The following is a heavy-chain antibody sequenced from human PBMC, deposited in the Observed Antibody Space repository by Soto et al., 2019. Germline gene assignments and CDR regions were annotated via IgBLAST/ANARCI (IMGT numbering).Heavy chain of an antibody. CDR2: ISAYNGNT. J-gene: IGHJ4*02. D-gene: IGHD3-16*02. CDR3: ARDSNDYVWGSYRYNPYFDY. CDR1: GYTFTSYG. Sequence: ASVKVSCKASGYTFTSYGISWVRQAPGRGLEWMGWISAYNGNTNYAQKLQGRVTMTTDTSTSTAYMELRSLRSDDTAVYYCARDSNDYVWGSYRYNPYFDYWGQGTLVTVSS. V-gene: IGHV1-18*04.